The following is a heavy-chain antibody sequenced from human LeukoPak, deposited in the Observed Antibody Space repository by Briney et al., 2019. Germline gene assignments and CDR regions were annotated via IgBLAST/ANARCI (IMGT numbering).Heavy chain of an antibody. Sequence: SEALSLTCTVSGGSITSSNYYWGWIRQSPGKGPEWIGSMFHSGSTYFNPSLKSRVTISLDTSKNQFSLRLNSVTAADTAMYYCAGHRQGYYYMDVWGKGTTVTVSS. J-gene: IGHJ6*03. V-gene: IGHV4-39*01. CDR3: AGHRQGYYYMDV. D-gene: IGHD6-6*01. CDR1: GGSITSSNYY. CDR2: MFHSGST.